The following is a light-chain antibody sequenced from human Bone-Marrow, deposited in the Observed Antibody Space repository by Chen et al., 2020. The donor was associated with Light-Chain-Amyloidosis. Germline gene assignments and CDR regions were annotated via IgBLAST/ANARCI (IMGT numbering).Light chain of an antibody. Sequence: SYVLTQPPSVSVAPGKTAKITCEETNIGSRSVHWYQQRPGQAPVLLIYSDSERPSGSPERVSGSNTGNTATLTISRVEAEDEADYYGQMWDANTDRWVFGGGTKLTVL. CDR1: NIGSRS. J-gene: IGLJ3*02. CDR2: SDS. V-gene: IGLV3-21*04. CDR3: QMWDANTDRWV.